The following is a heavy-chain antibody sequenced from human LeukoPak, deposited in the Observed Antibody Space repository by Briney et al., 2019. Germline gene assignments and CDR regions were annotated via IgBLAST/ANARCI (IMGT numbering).Heavy chain of an antibody. D-gene: IGHD1-14*01. J-gene: IGHJ6*02. CDR1: GGSISSYY. Sequence: SETLSLTCTVSGGSISSYYWSWIRQPARKGLEWIGRIYTSGSTNYNPSLKSRVTMSVDTSKNQFSLKLSSVTAADTAVYYCAREEPYYYEYYGMDVWGQGTTVTVSS. CDR2: IYTSGST. V-gene: IGHV4-4*07. CDR3: AREEPYYYEYYGMDV.